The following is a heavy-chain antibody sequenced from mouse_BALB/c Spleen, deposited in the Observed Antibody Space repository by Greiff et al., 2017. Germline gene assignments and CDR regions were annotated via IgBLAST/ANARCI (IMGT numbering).Heavy chain of an antibody. D-gene: IGHD1-1*01. Sequence: EVKVEESGGGLVQPGGSLKLSCAASGFTFSSYTMSWVRQTPEKRLEWVAYISNGGGSTYYPDTVKGRFTISRDNAKNTLYLQMSSLKSEDTAMYYCARHYLRYFDVWGAGTTVTVSS. CDR1: GFTFSSYT. CDR3: ARHYLRYFDV. J-gene: IGHJ1*01. V-gene: IGHV5-12-2*01. CDR2: ISNGGGST.